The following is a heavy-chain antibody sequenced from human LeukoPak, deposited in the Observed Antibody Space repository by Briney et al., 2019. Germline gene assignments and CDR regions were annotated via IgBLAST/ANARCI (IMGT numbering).Heavy chain of an antibody. CDR2: ISYDGSNK. CDR1: GFIVSSKY. Sequence: GGSLRLSCAASGFIVSSKYMSWVRQAPGKGLEWVAVISYDGSNKYYADSVKGRFTISRDNSKNTLYLQMNSLRAEDTAVYYCAKDLRRRYYFGSGSRGGTFDIWGQGTMVTVSS. V-gene: IGHV3-30*18. J-gene: IGHJ3*02. D-gene: IGHD3-10*01. CDR3: AKDLRRRYYFGSGSRGGTFDI.